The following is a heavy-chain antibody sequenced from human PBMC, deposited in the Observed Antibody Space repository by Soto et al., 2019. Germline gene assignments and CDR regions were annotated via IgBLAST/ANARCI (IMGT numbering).Heavy chain of an antibody. J-gene: IGHJ4*02. CDR3: ARDRYAYGSGSTIDY. V-gene: IGHV1-69*08. Sequence: QVQLVQSGAEVKKPGSSVKVSCKASGGTFSSYTVSWVRQAPGQGLDWMGRIVPILGVPNYAQRFQGRVTLTADKGTNTAYMALMRRRSEDTAVYYFARDRYAYGSGSTIDYWGQGTLVTVSS. CDR2: IVPILGVP. CDR1: GGTFSSYT. D-gene: IGHD3-10*01.